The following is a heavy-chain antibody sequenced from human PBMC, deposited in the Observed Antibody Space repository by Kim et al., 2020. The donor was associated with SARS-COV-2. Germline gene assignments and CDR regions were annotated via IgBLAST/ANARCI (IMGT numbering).Heavy chain of an antibody. V-gene: IGHV4-39*01. J-gene: IGHJ4*02. D-gene: IGHD2-15*01. CDR2: IYYSGST. CDR1: GGSISSSSYY. Sequence: SETLSLTCTVSGGSISSSSYYWGWIRQPPGKGLEWIGSIYYSGSTYYNPSLKSRVTISVDTSKNQFSLKLSSVTAADTAVYYCARQEYCSGGSCYYFDYWGQGTLVTVSS. CDR3: ARQEYCSGGSCYYFDY.